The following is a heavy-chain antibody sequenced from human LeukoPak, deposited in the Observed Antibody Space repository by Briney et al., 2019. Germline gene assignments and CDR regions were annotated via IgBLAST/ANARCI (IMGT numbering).Heavy chain of an antibody. V-gene: IGHV3-48*04. Sequence: GGSLRLSCAASGFTFSSYSMNWVRQAPGKGLEWVSHINIVNNAIYYSDSVKGRFTISRDNAKNSLYLQMNSLRAEDTAVYYCASGRYFDWLLPDYWGQGTLVTVSS. J-gene: IGHJ4*02. CDR2: INIVNNAI. CDR3: ASGRYFDWLLPDY. D-gene: IGHD3-9*01. CDR1: GFTFSSYS.